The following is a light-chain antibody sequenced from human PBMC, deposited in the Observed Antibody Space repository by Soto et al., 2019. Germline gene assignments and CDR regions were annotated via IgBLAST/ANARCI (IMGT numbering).Light chain of an antibody. CDR3: AAWDDRLSGLV. CDR1: NNDIGSYNF. V-gene: IGLV2-23*01. J-gene: IGLJ2*01. CDR2: EGI. Sequence: QSVLTQPASVSGSPGQSITISCTGTNNDIGSYNFVSWYQQHPGKAPKLIISEGIKRPSGVSDRFSGSKSGNTASLTISGLQFDDEADYYCAAWDDRLSGLVFGRGTKLTVL.